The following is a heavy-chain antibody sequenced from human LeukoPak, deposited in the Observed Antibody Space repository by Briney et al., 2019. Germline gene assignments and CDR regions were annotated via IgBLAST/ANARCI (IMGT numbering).Heavy chain of an antibody. Sequence: GGSLRLSCAASGFTFSSYAMSWVRQAPGKGLEWVSAISGSGGSTYYADSVKGRFTISRDNSKNTLYLQMNSLRAEDTAVYYCAKGGRGYSYGYGYYYYYYMDVWGKGTTVTVSS. CDR2: ISGSGGST. V-gene: IGHV3-23*01. J-gene: IGHJ6*03. CDR3: AKGGRGYSYGYGYYYYYYMDV. CDR1: GFTFSSYA. D-gene: IGHD5-18*01.